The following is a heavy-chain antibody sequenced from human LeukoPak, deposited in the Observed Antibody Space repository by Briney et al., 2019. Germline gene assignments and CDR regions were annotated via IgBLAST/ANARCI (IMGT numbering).Heavy chain of an antibody. CDR2: ISGGGGST. J-gene: IGHJ5*02. CDR1: GFTFSSYA. CDR3: AKDYSSSLTNWFDP. V-gene: IGHV3-23*01. Sequence: PGGSLRLSCAAPGFTFSSYAMSWVRQAPGKGLEWVSGISGGGGSTYYADSVKGRFTISRDNSKNTLYLQMNSLRAEDTAVYYCAKDYSSSLTNWFDPWGQGTLVTVPS. D-gene: IGHD6-6*01.